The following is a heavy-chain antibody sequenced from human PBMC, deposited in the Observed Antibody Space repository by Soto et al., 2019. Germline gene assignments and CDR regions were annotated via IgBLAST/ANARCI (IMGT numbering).Heavy chain of an antibody. CDR1: GFTFSSYS. CDR2: ISSSSSYI. CDR3: AIDGYSGSWYDYYYMDV. Sequence: EVQLVESGGGLAKPGGSLRLSCAASGFTFSSYSMNWLRQAPGKGLERVSAISSSSSYIYYADSVKDPFNISRDNAKNSLYLQMHSLRAEDSAVYYWAIDGYSGSWYDYYYMDVWGNGTKVTVAS. V-gene: IGHV3-21*01. D-gene: IGHD6-13*01. J-gene: IGHJ6*03.